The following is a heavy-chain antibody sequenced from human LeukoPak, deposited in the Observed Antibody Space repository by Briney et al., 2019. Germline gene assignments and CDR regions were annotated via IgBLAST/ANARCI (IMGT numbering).Heavy chain of an antibody. D-gene: IGHD3-22*01. Sequence: GGSLRLSCAASGFTFSSYSMNWVRQAPGKGLEWVSYISSSSSTIYYADSVKGRFTISRDNAKNSLYLQINSLRAEDTAVYYCANGGTYSSGPWGQGTLVTVSS. CDR2: ISSSSSTI. CDR3: ANGGTYSSGP. V-gene: IGHV3-48*04. CDR1: GFTFSSYS. J-gene: IGHJ5*02.